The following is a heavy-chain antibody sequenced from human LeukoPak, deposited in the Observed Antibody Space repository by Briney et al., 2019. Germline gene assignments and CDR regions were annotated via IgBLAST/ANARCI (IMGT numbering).Heavy chain of an antibody. J-gene: IGHJ3*02. CDR2: ISAYNGNT. Sequence: ASVKVSCKASGYTFTSYGISWVRQAPGQGLEWMGWISAYNGNTNYAQKLQGRVTLTTDTSTSTAYMELRSLRSDDTAVYYCARDRRIVVARDAFDIWGQGTMVTVSS. CDR1: GYTFTSYG. D-gene: IGHD3-22*01. CDR3: ARDRRIVVARDAFDI. V-gene: IGHV1-18*01.